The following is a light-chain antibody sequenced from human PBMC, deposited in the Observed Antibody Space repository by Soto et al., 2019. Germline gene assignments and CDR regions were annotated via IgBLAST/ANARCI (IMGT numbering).Light chain of an antibody. CDR3: GNWDSKLRAGV. V-gene: IGLV1-51*01. CDR1: SSNIGSNY. CDR2: DDN. Sequence: QAVLTQPPSVSAAPGQKVTISCSGSSSNIGSNYVSWYQQLPGTAPKLLIYDDNKRPSGIPDRFSGSKSGTSATPGITGLQTGDLADYYSGNWDSKLRAGVFGGGIKLTVL. J-gene: IGLJ2*01.